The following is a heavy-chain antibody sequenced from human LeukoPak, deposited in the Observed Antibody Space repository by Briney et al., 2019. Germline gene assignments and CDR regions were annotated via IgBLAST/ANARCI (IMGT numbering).Heavy chain of an antibody. V-gene: IGHV3-66*01. J-gene: IGHJ4*02. Sequence: GGSLRLSCAASGFTVSSNYMSWVRQAPGKGLEWVSVIYSGGSTYYADSVKGRFTISRDNSKNTLYLQMNSLRAEDTAVYYCARDGSSGWYEPFDYWGQGTLVTVSS. D-gene: IGHD6-19*01. CDR1: GFTVSSNY. CDR2: IYSGGST. CDR3: ARDGSSGWYEPFDY.